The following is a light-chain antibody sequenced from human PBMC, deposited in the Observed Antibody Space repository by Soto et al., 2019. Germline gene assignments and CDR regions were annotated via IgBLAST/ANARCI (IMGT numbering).Light chain of an antibody. CDR2: ASS. CDR3: QQCGSSPPWT. J-gene: IGKJ1*01. CDR1: QIISSAY. Sequence: EIVLTQSPGTLSLSPGDRATLSCRASQIISSAYLAWYQQRPGQAPRLLIYASSSRATGIPDRFSGSGSGTDFTLTIIRLEPEDFAVYYCQQCGSSPPWTFGQGTKVEMK. V-gene: IGKV3-20*01.